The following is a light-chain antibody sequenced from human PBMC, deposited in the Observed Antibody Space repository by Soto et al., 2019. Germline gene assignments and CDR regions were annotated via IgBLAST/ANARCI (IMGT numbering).Light chain of an antibody. Sequence: EIVLTQSPGTLSLSPGERATLSCRASQTVSSAYLAWHQQKPGQAPRLLIYDASSRATGIPDRFSGSGSGTEFTLTISRLEPEDCAVYYCQQYASSSDTFGGGTKVEIK. CDR2: DAS. J-gene: IGKJ4*01. CDR3: QQYASSSDT. CDR1: QTVSSAY. V-gene: IGKV3-20*01.